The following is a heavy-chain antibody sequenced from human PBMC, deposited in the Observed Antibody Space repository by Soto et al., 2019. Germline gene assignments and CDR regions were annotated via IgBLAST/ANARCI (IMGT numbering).Heavy chain of an antibody. CDR1: GYPSTSYG. V-gene: IGHV1-18*04. Sequence: ASVKASCKASGYPSTSYGISWVRQAPGQGLEWMRWNSAYNGNTNYAQKLQGRVTMTTDTSTSTAYMELRSLRSDDTAVYYCARDRHSGSYYSSGYWGQGTLVTVSS. J-gene: IGHJ4*02. CDR2: NSAYNGNT. CDR3: ARDRHSGSYYSSGY. D-gene: IGHD1-26*01.